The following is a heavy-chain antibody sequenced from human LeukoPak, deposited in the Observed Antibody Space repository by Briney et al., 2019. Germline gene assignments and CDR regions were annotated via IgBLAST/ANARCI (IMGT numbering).Heavy chain of an antibody. J-gene: IGHJ5*02. V-gene: IGHV3-74*01. CDR1: GFTFSRYW. D-gene: IGHD3-22*01. Sequence: GGSLRLSCAASGFTFSRYWIHWVRQAPGKGLEWVSRINPDGSTTTYADSVKGRFTISRDNAKNTVYLQMNSLRAEDTAVYYCARVLSGSWDWFDPWGQGTLVTVSS. CDR3: ARVLSGSWDWFDP. CDR2: INPDGSTT.